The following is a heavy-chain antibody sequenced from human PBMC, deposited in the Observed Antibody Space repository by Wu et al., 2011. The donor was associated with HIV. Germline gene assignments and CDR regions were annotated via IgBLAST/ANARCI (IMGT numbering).Heavy chain of an antibody. V-gene: IGHV1-8*02. CDR3: ARGPMGGSHVY. Sequence: QEQLVQSGAEVKKPGASVKVSCKTSGNTFGSYDFNWVRQASGQGLEWMGWMNPNSGNAGYAQKFQGRVTMTKGASIGTAYMELSRLTLDDTGIYYCARGPMGGSHVYWGQGSLVTVSS. CDR2: MNPNSGNA. J-gene: IGHJ4*01. D-gene: IGHD3-16*01. CDR1: GNTFGSYD.